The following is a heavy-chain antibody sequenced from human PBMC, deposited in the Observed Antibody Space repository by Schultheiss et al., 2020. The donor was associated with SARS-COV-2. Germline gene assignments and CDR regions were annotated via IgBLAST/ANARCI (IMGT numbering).Heavy chain of an antibody. CDR2: ISYDGSNK. CDR3: AKGTMVRGVTEFDY. D-gene: IGHD3-10*01. Sequence: GGSLRLSCAASGFTFSSYAMHWVRQAPGKGLEWVAVISYDGSNKYYADSVKGRFTISRDNSKNTLYLQMNSLRAEDTAVYYCAKGTMVRGVTEFDYWGQGTLVTVSS. CDR1: GFTFSSYA. J-gene: IGHJ4*02. V-gene: IGHV3-30*04.